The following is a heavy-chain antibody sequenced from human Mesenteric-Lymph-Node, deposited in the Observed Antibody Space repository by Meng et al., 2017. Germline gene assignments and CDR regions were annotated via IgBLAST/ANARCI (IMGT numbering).Heavy chain of an antibody. CDR1: GFTFSDYY. V-gene: IGHV3-23*04. J-gene: IGHJ4*02. D-gene: IGHD3-3*01. CDR2: ISGSGGST. CDR3: AKGSSYYDFWSGYYC. Sequence: VQRVESGGGLVKPGGSLRLSCAASGFTFSDYYMSWIRQAPGKGLEWVSAISGSGGSTYYADSVKGRFTISRDNSKNTLYLQMNSLRAEDTAVYYCAKGSSYYDFWSGYYCWGQGTLVTVSS.